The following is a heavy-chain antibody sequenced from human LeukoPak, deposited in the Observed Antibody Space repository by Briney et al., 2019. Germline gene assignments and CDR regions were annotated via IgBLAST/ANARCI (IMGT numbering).Heavy chain of an antibody. CDR1: GYTFTDYY. J-gene: IGHJ4*02. CDR3: ARTFGSNSNY. D-gene: IGHD3-3*01. Sequence: GASVKVSCKASGYTFTDYYIHWVRQAPGQGLEWMGLSNPNSADTKYAEKFQGRVTMTSDTSISTAYMELTSLKSGDTAVYYCARTFGSNSNYWGQGALVTVSS. V-gene: IGHV1-2*02. CDR2: SNPNSADT.